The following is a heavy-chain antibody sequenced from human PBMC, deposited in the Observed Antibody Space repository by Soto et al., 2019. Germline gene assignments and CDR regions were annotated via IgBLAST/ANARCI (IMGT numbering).Heavy chain of an antibody. V-gene: IGHV1-69*01. Sequence: QVQLVQSGAEVKKPGSSVKVSCKASGGTFSSYAISWVRQAPGQGLEWMGVIIPIFGTANYAQKFQGRVTITTDESTSTAYMWLSSLRSEDTAVYYCARVESLKWLSKYGMDVWGQGTTVSGSS. CDR1: GGTFSSYA. D-gene: IGHD3-3*01. J-gene: IGHJ6*02. CDR2: IIPIFGTA. CDR3: ARVESLKWLSKYGMDV.